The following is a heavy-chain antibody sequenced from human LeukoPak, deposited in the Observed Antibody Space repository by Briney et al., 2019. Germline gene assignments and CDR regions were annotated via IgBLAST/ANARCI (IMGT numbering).Heavy chain of an antibody. D-gene: IGHD6-19*01. J-gene: IGHJ4*02. CDR3: ARVSSGWYTYFDY. CDR2: IGTKEDT. Sequence: GGSLRLSCEASGFTFSSYDMHWVRQVTGKGLEWVSYIGTKEDTNYPDSVRGRFTTSRENARNSLYLQMNSLRDEDTAVYYCARVSSGWYTYFDYWGQGTLVTVSS. CDR1: GFTFSSYD. V-gene: IGHV3-13*04.